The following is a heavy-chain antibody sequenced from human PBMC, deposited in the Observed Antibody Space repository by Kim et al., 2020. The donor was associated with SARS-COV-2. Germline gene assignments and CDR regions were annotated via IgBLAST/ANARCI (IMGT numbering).Heavy chain of an antibody. Sequence: SETLSLTCTVSGGSISSGGYYWSWIRQHPGKGLEWIGYIYYSGSTYYNPSLKSRVTISLDTSKNQFSLKLSSVTAADTAVYYCARDSRRSGYDYLDYWGQGTLVTVSS. CDR1: GGSISSGGYY. CDR3: ARDSRRSGYDYLDY. D-gene: IGHD5-12*01. V-gene: IGHV4-31*03. CDR2: IYYSGST. J-gene: IGHJ4*02.